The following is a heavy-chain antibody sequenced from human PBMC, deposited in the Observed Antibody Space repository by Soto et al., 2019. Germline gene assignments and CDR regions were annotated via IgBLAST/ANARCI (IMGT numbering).Heavy chain of an antibody. J-gene: IGHJ4*02. D-gene: IGHD3-10*01. V-gene: IGHV3-48*01. CDR2: ISSTGSTT. CDR3: ATSSFHNGPGWGRPSDS. CDR1: GFTFSTYR. Sequence: EVQLVESGGGFVQPGGSLRLSCAASGFTFSTYRMNWVRQAPGSGLEWVSYISSTGSTTYYADSVKGRFTISRDNAGNSLYLQMNSLRAEDTAVYYCATSSFHNGPGWGRPSDSWGQGTLVTVSS.